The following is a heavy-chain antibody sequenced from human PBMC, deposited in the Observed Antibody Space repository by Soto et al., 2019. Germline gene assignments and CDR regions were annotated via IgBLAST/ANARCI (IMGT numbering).Heavy chain of an antibody. CDR3: ARHKPSSIAAHYYYYGMDV. CDR2: IYPGDSDT. CDR1: GYSFTSYW. J-gene: IGHJ6*02. Sequence: PGESLKISCKGSGYSFTSYWIGWVRQMPGKGLEWMGIIYPGDSDTRYSPSFQGQVTISADKSISTAYLQWSSLKASDTAMYYCARHKPSSIAAHYYYYGMDVWGQGTTVTVSS. D-gene: IGHD6-6*01. V-gene: IGHV5-51*01.